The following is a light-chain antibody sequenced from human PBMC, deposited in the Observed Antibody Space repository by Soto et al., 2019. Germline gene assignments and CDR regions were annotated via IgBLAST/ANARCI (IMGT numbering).Light chain of an antibody. V-gene: IGKV3-20*01. CDR1: QSVSSSY. CDR3: RQYGSSPET. Sequence: EIVLTQSPVTLSLSPGERATLSCRASQSVSSSYLAWYQQKPGQAPRLLIYGASSRATGIPDRFSGSGSGTDFTLTISRLEPEDFAVYYCRQYGSSPETFGPGTKVDIK. CDR2: GAS. J-gene: IGKJ3*01.